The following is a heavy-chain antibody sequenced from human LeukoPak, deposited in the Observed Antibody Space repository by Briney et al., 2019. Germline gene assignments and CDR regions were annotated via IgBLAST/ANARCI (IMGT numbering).Heavy chain of an antibody. Sequence: KPSETLSLTCTVSGGSISSYYWGWIRQSPGKGLEWIGYINHSGSTNYNPSLKSRVTISIDTSKNQFSLKLSSVTAADTAVYYCARRYSSGGGYLDFWGQGTLVTVSS. CDR2: INHSGST. D-gene: IGHD6-19*01. CDR3: ARRYSSGGGYLDF. V-gene: IGHV4-59*08. CDR1: GGSISSYY. J-gene: IGHJ4*02.